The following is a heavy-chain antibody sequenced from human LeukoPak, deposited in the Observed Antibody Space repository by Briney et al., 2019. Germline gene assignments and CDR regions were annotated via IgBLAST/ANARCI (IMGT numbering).Heavy chain of an antibody. J-gene: IGHJ4*02. CDR2: LSNGGDTT. D-gene: IGHD2-21*02. CDR3: AASSCGPNCYSGLDF. V-gene: IGHV3-23*01. Sequence: GGSLRLSCAVSGFTFSNYAMSWVRQAPGKGLEWVSVLSNGGDTTFYADSVKGRFTISRDNSKNTLSLQMNSLRAEDTAVYYCAASSCGPNCYSGLDFWGQGTLVTVSS. CDR1: GFTFSNYA.